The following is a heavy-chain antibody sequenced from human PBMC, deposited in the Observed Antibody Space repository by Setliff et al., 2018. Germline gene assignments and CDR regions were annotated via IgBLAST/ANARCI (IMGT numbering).Heavy chain of an antibody. D-gene: IGHD3-3*02. CDR3: ARDGLGAFSLRSMDV. V-gene: IGHV4-4*08. CDR2: IHSSGRS. CDR1: DVSISGYY. Sequence: PSETLSLTCTVSDVSISGYYWSWIRQPPGKGLEWIGYIHSSGRSNYNPSLKSRVTTSIDTSKNQFSLQLSSVTAADTAVYYCARDGLGAFSLRSMDVWGKGTTVTVSS. J-gene: IGHJ6*04.